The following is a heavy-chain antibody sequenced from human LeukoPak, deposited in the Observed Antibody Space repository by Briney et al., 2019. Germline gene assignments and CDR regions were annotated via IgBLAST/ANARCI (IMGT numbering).Heavy chain of an antibody. CDR1: GFTFSSYG. Sequence: AGRSLRLSCGASGFTFSSYGMHWVRQAPGKGLEWVAVIWYDGSNKYYADSVKGRFTISRDNSKNSLYLQMNSLRAEDTAVYYCARDVTVTTSNWFDPWGQGTLVTVSS. V-gene: IGHV3-33*01. CDR2: IWYDGSNK. CDR3: ARDVTVTTSNWFDP. D-gene: IGHD4-17*01. J-gene: IGHJ5*02.